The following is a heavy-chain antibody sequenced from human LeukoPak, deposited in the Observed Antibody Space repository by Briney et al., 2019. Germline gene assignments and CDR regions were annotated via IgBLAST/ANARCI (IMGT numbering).Heavy chain of an antibody. Sequence: SETLSLTCAVYGGSFSGYYWGWIRQPPGKGLEWIGEINHSGSTNYNPSLKSRVTISVDTSKNQFSLKLSSVTAADTAVYYCARVNSNYGLDYWGQGTLVTVSS. CDR2: INHSGST. J-gene: IGHJ4*02. CDR1: GGSFSGYY. V-gene: IGHV4-34*01. CDR3: ARVNSNYGLDY. D-gene: IGHD4-11*01.